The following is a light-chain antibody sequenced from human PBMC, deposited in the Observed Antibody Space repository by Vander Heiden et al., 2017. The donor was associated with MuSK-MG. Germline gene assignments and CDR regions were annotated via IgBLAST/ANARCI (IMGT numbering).Light chain of an antibody. V-gene: IGKV1-6*01. Sequence: AIQMTQSPSSLSASVGDRVTITCRASQGIKNDLGWYQQRPGKAPSLLIYAASSLQSGVPSRFSGSGSGTDFTLTISSLQPEDFATYYCRQDDNYPLTFGGGTKVEIK. CDR2: AAS. CDR1: QGIKND. J-gene: IGKJ4*01. CDR3: RQDDNYPLT.